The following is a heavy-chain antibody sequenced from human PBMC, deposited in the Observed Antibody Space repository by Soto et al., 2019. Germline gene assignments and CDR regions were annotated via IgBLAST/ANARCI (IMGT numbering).Heavy chain of an antibody. J-gene: IGHJ4*02. D-gene: IGHD3-3*01. CDR2: ISAYNGNT. V-gene: IGHV1-18*01. CDR3: ARVMMDYDFWSGPIDY. CDR1: GYTFTTFG. Sequence: ASVKVSCKASGYTFTTFGISWLRQAPGQGLEWMGWISAYNGNTNYAQKVQGRVTMTTDTSTSTAYMELRSLRSDDTAVYYCARVMMDYDFWSGPIDYWGQGTLVTVSS.